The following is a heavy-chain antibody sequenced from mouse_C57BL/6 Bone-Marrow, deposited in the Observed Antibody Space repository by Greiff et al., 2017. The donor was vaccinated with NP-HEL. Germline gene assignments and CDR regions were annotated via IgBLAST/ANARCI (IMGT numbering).Heavy chain of an antibody. CDR1: GFSLTSYA. CDR3: ARPYYSNSYWYFDV. V-gene: IGHV2-9-1*01. D-gene: IGHD2-5*01. CDR2: IWTGGGT. J-gene: IGHJ1*03. Sequence: LQESGPGLVAPSQSLSITCTVSGFSLTSYAISWVRQPPGKGLEWLGVIWTGGGTNYNSALKSRLSISKDNSKSQVFLKMNSLQTDDTARYYCARPYYSNSYWYFDVWGTGTTVTVSS.